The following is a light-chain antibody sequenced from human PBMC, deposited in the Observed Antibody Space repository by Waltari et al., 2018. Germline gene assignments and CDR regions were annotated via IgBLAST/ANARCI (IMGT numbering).Light chain of an antibody. CDR1: TSNLRGIV. CDR2: RTE. J-gene: IGLJ3*02. Sequence: QSVLTQPPSASGTPGQWVTISCTGSTSNLRGIVLNWYQQLPGKAPTPLIYRTELRPSGVPDRFSGSKSGTSASLAISGLQSADEGDYYCAAWDDSLHGHWVFGGGTKVTVL. V-gene: IGLV1-44*01. CDR3: AAWDDSLHGHWV.